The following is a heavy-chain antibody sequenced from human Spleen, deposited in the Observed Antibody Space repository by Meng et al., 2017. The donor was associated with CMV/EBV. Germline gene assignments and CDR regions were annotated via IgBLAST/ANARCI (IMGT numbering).Heavy chain of an antibody. Sequence: GGSLRLSCVASGFTFSSYALHWVRQSPGKGLEWVAVISHDGSNTFYADSVKGRFTLSRDYSKNTLYLQMNSLRAEDTAVYYRARDQRSSCSSTSCYYYYGMDVWGQGTTVTVS. CDR3: ARDQRSSCSSTSCYYYYGMDV. V-gene: IGHV3-30*14. CDR1: GFTFSSYA. J-gene: IGHJ6*01. CDR2: ISHDGSNT. D-gene: IGHD2-2*01.